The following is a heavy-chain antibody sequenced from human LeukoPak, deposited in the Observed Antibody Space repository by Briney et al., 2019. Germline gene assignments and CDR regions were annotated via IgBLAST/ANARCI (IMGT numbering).Heavy chain of an antibody. V-gene: IGHV3-48*02. CDR1: GFTFSSYS. CDR3: ARDYYGSGSYQSFDY. Sequence: GGSLRLSCAASGFTFSSYSMNWVRQAPGEGLEWVSYISSSSTIYYADSVKGRFTIPRDNAKNSLYLQMNSLRDEDTAVYYCARDYYGSGSYQSFDYWGQGTLVTVSS. D-gene: IGHD3-10*01. CDR2: ISSSSTI. J-gene: IGHJ4*02.